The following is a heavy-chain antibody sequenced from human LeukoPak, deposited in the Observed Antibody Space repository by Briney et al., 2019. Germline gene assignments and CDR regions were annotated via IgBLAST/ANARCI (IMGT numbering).Heavy chain of an antibody. V-gene: IGHV4-59*01. CDR3: ARAYYYYYMDV. CDR1: GGSISSYY. CDR2: VYYSGST. J-gene: IGHJ6*03. Sequence: PSETLSLTCTVSGGSISSYYWSWIRQPPGKELEWIGYVYYSGSTNYNPSLKSRVTISVGTSKNQFSLKLSSVTAADTAVYYCARAYYYYYMDVWGKGTTVTISS.